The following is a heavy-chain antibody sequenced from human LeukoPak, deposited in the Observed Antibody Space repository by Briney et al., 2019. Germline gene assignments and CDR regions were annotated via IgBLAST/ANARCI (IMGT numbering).Heavy chain of an antibody. CDR2: FHPEDGET. CDR3: ATAGRYDFCSGHPY. D-gene: IGHD3-3*01. J-gene: IGHJ4*02. Sequence: ASVKVSCKVSGYSLTDLSIHWVRQAPGKGLEWMGGFHPEDGETSFAQKFQGKVTVTEDTSTDTAYMELSSLRSQDTAVYYCATAGRYDFCSGHPYWGQGTLVTVSS. CDR1: GYSLTDLS. V-gene: IGHV1-24*01.